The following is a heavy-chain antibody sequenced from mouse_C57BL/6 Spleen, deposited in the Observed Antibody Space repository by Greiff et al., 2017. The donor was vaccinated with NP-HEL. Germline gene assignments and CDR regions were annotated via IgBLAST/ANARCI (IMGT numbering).Heavy chain of an antibody. J-gene: IGHJ4*01. CDR1: GYTFTSYW. D-gene: IGHD1-1*02. CDR2: IHPNSGST. V-gene: IGHV1-64*01. CDR3: ASGRAMDY. Sequence: QVHVKQSGAELVKPGASVKLSCKASGYTFTSYWMHWVKQRPGQGLEWIGMIHPNSGSTNYNEKFKSKATLTVDKSSSTAYMQLSSLTSEDSAVYYCASGRAMDYWGQGTSVTVSS.